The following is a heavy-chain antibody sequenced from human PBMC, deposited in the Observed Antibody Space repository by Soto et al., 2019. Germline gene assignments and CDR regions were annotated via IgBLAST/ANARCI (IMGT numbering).Heavy chain of an antibody. CDR3: AKPTVITGMWDFYYGMDV. CDR1: GFTFRTHG. D-gene: IGHD1-20*01. J-gene: IGHJ6*02. V-gene: IGHV3-30*18. CDR2: MSFDGGDI. Sequence: QVQLVESGGGVVQPGRSLRLSCAASGFTFRTHGMHWVRQAPGKGLEWVALMSFDGGDISYADSVKGRFTISRDSSKNALYLKMNSLRAEDTAEYYCAKPTVITGMWDFYYGMDVRGQGNTVSVYS.